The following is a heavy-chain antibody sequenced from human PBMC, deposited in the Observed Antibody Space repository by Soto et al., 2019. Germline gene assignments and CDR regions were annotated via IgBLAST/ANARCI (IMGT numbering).Heavy chain of an antibody. J-gene: IGHJ6*02. V-gene: IGHV1-69*06. CDR2: IIPIFGTA. CDR1: GGTFSSYA. D-gene: IGHD6-13*01. Sequence: QVQLVQSGAEVKKPGSSVKVSGKASGGTFSSYAISWVRQAPGQGLEWMGGIIPIFGTANYAQKFQGRVTITADKSTSTAYMELSSLRSEDTAVYYCARDIGYSSSWAGGYGMDVWGQGTTVTVSS. CDR3: ARDIGYSSSWAGGYGMDV.